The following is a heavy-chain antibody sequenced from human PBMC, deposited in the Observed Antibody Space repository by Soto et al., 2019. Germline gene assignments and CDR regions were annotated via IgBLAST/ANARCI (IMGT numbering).Heavy chain of an antibody. D-gene: IGHD6-13*01. V-gene: IGHV4-39*01. Sequence: TLSLPCTVSGGSISSSSYYWGWIRQPPGKGLEWIGSIYYSGSTYYNPSLKSRVTISVDTSKNQFSLKLSSVTAADTAVYYCARRVIAATLDYWGQGTLVTVPQ. CDR2: IYYSGST. CDR1: GGSISSSSYY. CDR3: ARRVIAATLDY. J-gene: IGHJ4*02.